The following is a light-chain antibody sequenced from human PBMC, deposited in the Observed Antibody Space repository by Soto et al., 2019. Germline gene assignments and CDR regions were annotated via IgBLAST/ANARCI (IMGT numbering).Light chain of an antibody. J-gene: IGKJ5*01. CDR1: QNVGNNF. Sequence: EIVLTQSPGTLSLSPGERGTLSCRASQNVGNNFLAWFQQKPGQAPRLLIYNAFNRASGVPDRFSGSGSGTDFTLTITRLEPEDFAVYYCHQYAYSPQTFGQGTRLEIK. CDR3: HQYAYSPQT. V-gene: IGKV3-20*01. CDR2: NAF.